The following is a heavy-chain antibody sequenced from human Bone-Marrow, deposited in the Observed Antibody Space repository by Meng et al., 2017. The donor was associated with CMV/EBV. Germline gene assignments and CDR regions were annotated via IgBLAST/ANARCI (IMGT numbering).Heavy chain of an antibody. CDR1: GFIFSSYE. D-gene: IGHD2-2*01. Sequence: GESLNISFAAAGFIFSSYEMNWVRQAPGKGMEWVSYISSSGSTIYYADSVKGRFTIYRDNAKNSLYLQMNSLSAEDTAVYYCTREGSYADTGDAVETWGQGTMVTVSS. CDR2: ISSSGSTI. CDR3: TREGSYADTGDAVET. J-gene: IGHJ3*02. V-gene: IGHV3-48*03.